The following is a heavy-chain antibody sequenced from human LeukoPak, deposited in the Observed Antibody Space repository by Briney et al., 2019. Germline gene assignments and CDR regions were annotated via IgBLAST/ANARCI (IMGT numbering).Heavy chain of an antibody. CDR2: INTNTGNP. J-gene: IGHJ4*02. Sequence: GASVKVSCKASGYTFTSYAMNWVRQAPGQGLEWMGWINTNTGNPTYAQGFTGRFVFSLDTSVSTAYLQISSLKAEDTAVYYCARDLWFGELSPCFDYWGQGTLVTVSS. D-gene: IGHD3-10*01. V-gene: IGHV7-4-1*02. CDR3: ARDLWFGELSPCFDY. CDR1: GYTFTSYA.